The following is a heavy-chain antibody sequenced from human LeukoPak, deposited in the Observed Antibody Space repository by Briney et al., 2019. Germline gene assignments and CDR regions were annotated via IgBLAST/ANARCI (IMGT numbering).Heavy chain of an antibody. CDR2: IYHTGST. CDR1: GGSISSYY. Sequence: SETLSLTCTVSGGSISSYYWSWIRQPAGKGLEWIGSIYHTGSTYYNASLKSRVTISVDTSKNQFSLKLSSVTAADTAVYYCAREMTTVTSDYWGQGTLVTVSS. V-gene: IGHV4-4*07. CDR3: AREMTTVTSDY. J-gene: IGHJ4*02. D-gene: IGHD4-17*01.